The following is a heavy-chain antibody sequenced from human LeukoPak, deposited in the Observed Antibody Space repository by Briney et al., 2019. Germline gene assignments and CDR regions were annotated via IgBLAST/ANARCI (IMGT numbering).Heavy chain of an antibody. CDR1: GFTVSSNY. CDR2: IYSGGST. D-gene: IGHD5-24*01. V-gene: IGHV3-53*01. CDR3: ARKMAHFDY. Sequence: GGSLRLSCAASGFTVSSNYMSWVRQAPGKGLEWVSVIYSGGSTYYTDSVKGRFTISRDNAKNSLYLQMNSLRAEDTAVYYCARKMAHFDYWGQGTLVTVSS. J-gene: IGHJ4*02.